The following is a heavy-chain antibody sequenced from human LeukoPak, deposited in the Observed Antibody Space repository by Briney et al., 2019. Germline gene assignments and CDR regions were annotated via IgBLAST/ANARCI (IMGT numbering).Heavy chain of an antibody. D-gene: IGHD3-10*01. CDR3: VKGGEEGGFFDY. V-gene: IGHV3-9*01. CDR1: GLTFDDYD. Sequence: GGSLRLSCAASGLTFDDYDLHWVRHPPGKGLEWVAGLSWNSVDVGYAGPVKGRFTISRDNVKNSLYLQMSGLTTEDTALYYCVKGGEEGGFFDYWGQGTLVIVSS. J-gene: IGHJ4*02. CDR2: LSWNSVDV.